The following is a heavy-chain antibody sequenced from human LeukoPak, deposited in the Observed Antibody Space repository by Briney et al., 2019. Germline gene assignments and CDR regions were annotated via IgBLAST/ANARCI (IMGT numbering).Heavy chain of an antibody. D-gene: IGHD6-19*01. CDR1: GFTFDVYA. V-gene: IGHV3-9*01. J-gene: IGHJ4*02. CDR3: AKDVAPDSGWDLDY. Sequence: GGSLRLSCAASGFTFDVYAMHWVRQAPGKGLEWVSSISWNSGSIGYADSVKGRFTISRDNAKNSLYLQMNSLRVEDTAVYYCAKDVAPDSGWDLDYWGQGTLVTVSS. CDR2: ISWNSGSI.